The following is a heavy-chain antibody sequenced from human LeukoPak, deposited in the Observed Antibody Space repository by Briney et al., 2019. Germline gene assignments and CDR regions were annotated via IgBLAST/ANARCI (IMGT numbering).Heavy chain of an antibody. J-gene: IGHJ4*02. D-gene: IGHD7-27*01. CDR2: IGASGSHT. V-gene: IGHV3-23*01. CDR1: GFTFSIHG. Sequence: GGSLRLSCAASGFTFSIHGMNWVRQAPGKGLEWVSGIGASGSHTYFADSVKGRFSISRDNSKNTVYLQMNSLRAGDTALYFCARDLSSLGLDDWGQGTLVTVSS. CDR3: ARDLSSLGLDD.